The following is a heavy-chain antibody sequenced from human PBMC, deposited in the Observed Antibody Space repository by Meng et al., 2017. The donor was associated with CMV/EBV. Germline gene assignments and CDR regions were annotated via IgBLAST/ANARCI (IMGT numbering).Heavy chain of an antibody. Sequence: SVKVSCKASGGTFSSYAISWVRQAPGQGLEWMGGIIPIFGTANYAQKFQGRVTITTDESTSTAYMELSSLRSEDTAVYYCARDLYYYGSGSYYKPGADWGQGTRVTVSS. CDR2: IIPIFGTA. CDR1: GGTFSSYA. D-gene: IGHD3-10*01. CDR3: ARDLYYYGSGSYYKPGAD. J-gene: IGHJ4*02. V-gene: IGHV1-69*05.